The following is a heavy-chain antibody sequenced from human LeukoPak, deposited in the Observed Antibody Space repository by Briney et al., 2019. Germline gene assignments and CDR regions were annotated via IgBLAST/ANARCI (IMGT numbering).Heavy chain of an antibody. CDR3: ATVGSVAYCGGDCYLNNWFDP. CDR1: GYTFTDYY. CDR2: VDPEDGET. Sequence: GASVKVSCKASGYTFTDYYMHWVQQAPGKGLEWMGRVDPEDGETIYAEKFQGRVTITADTSTDTAYMELSSLRSEDTAVYYCATVGSVAYCGGDCYLNNWFDPWGQGTLVTVSS. J-gene: IGHJ5*02. D-gene: IGHD2-21*01. V-gene: IGHV1-69-2*01.